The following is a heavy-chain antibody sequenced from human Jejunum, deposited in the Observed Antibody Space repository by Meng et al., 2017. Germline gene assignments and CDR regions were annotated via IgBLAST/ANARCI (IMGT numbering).Heavy chain of an antibody. CDR1: GFSLNTRGVG. D-gene: IGHD4-17*01. Sequence: QITLKESGPTLVKATQTLTLTCTFSGFSLNTRGVGVGWIRQAPGKAMEWLAVIYWDDAKNYSPSLETRLTITKDTSRNQVVLTMTNVDPVDTATYYCAHKSYGDYPLVAWGQGTLVTVSS. J-gene: IGHJ5*02. CDR2: IYWDDAK. V-gene: IGHV2-5*02. CDR3: AHKSYGDYPLVA.